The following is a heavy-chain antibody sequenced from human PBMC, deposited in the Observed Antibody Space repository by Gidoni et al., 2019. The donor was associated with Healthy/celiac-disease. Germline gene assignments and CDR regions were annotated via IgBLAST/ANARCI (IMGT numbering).Heavy chain of an antibody. V-gene: IGHV3-23*01. CDR2: ISSSGGST. J-gene: IGHJ4*02. D-gene: IGHD3-3*01. CDR1: GFTFSSYA. CDR3: AKEYSRARFWDY. Sequence: EVQLLVSGGGWVQPGGSLRLSCEAAGFTFSSYAMSWVRQAPGKGLEWSSAISSSGGSTYYADSVKGWFTISRDNSKNTLYLQMNSLRAEDTAVYYCAKEYSRARFWDYWGQGTLVTVSS.